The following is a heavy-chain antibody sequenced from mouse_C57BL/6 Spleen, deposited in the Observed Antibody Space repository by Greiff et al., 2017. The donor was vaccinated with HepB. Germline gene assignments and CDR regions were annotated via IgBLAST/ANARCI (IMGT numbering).Heavy chain of an antibody. CDR1: GYTFTSYW. D-gene: IGHD4-1*02. V-gene: IGHV1-50*01. CDR2: IDPSDSYT. J-gene: IGHJ2*01. Sequence: QVQLQQPGAELVKPGASVKLSCKASGYTFTSYWMQWVKQRPGQGLEWIGEIDPSDSYTNYNQKFKGKATLTVDTSSSTAYMQLSSLTSEDSAVYYCARGNWYFDYWGQGTTLTVSS. CDR3: ARGNWYFDY.